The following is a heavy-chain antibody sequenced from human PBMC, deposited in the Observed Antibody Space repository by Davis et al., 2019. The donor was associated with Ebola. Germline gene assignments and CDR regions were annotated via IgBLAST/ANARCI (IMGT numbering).Heavy chain of an antibody. D-gene: IGHD3-3*01. V-gene: IGHV1-69*13. Sequence: SVKVSCKASGGTFSSYAISWVRQAPGQGLEWMGGIIPIFGTANYAQKFQGRVTITADESTSTAYMELSSLRSEDTAVYYCARAATIFGVVIIPRNYFDYWGQGTLVTVSS. J-gene: IGHJ4*02. CDR2: IIPIFGTA. CDR3: ARAATIFGVVIIPRNYFDY. CDR1: GGTFSSYA.